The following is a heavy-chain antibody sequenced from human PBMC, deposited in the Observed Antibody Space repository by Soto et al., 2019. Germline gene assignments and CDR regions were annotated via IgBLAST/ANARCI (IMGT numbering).Heavy chain of an antibody. J-gene: IGHJ4*02. V-gene: IGHV3-30*18. Sequence: ESGGGVVQPGRSLRLSCAASGFTFSSYGMHWVRQAPGKGLEWVAVISYDGSNKYYADSVKGRFTISRDNSKNTLYLQMNSLRAEDTAVYYCAKDQRIVVVVAALDYWGQGTLVTVSS. D-gene: IGHD2-15*01. CDR1: GFTFSSYG. CDR3: AKDQRIVVVVAALDY. CDR2: ISYDGSNK.